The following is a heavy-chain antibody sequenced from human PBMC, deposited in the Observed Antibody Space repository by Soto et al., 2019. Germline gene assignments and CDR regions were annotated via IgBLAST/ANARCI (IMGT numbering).Heavy chain of an antibody. CDR2: ISTSGSPS. V-gene: IGHV3-11*01. Sequence: GSSLRLSSTVSGFAFRHNYLTCIRQAPGKGLEWLSYISTSGSPSYYADSVKGRFTISTDNAKKSLYLQMDSLRAEDKGVYYCATGGIYYEAWGQGTLVTVSS. D-gene: IGHD1-26*01. J-gene: IGHJ5*02. CDR3: ATGGIYYEA. CDR1: GFAFRHNY.